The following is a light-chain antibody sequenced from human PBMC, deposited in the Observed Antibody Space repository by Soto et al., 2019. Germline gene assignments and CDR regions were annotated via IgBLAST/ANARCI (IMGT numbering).Light chain of an antibody. CDR2: DAS. CDR1: HDITSY. J-gene: IGKJ3*01. Sequence: DIQMTQSPSSLSASVGDRVTITCQASHDITSYLNWYQHKPGKAHKLLIYDASILEAAVPSRFSGSGCGTDFTFTISSLQPEDVATYYCQKCDYLPIFGPGTTVDFK. V-gene: IGKV1-33*01. CDR3: QKCDYLPI.